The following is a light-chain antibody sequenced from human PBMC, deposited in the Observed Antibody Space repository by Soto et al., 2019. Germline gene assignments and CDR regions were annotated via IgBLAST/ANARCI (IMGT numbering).Light chain of an antibody. J-gene: IGLJ1*01. CDR3: KSYAGSNTYV. CDR1: SSDVGSYNL. Sequence: QSVLTQPASVSGSPGQSITISCAGTSSDVGSYNLVSWYQQHPGKAPKFMIYEVSKRPSGVSNRFSGSKSGNTASLTISGLQAEDEADYFCKSYAGSNTYVFGTGTKLTVL. V-gene: IGLV2-23*02. CDR2: EVS.